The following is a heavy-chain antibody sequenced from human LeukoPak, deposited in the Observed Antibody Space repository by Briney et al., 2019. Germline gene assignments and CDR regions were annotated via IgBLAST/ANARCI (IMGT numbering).Heavy chain of an antibody. CDR2: ISSSGSTI. J-gene: IGHJ4*02. Sequence: GGSLRLSCAASRFTFSDYYMSWIRQAPGKGLEWVSYISSSGSTIYYADSVKGRFTISRDNAKNSLYLQMNSLRAEDTAVYYCARAPVATIPDYWGQGTLVTVSS. CDR1: RFTFSDYY. CDR3: ARAPVATIPDY. D-gene: IGHD5-12*01. V-gene: IGHV3-11*01.